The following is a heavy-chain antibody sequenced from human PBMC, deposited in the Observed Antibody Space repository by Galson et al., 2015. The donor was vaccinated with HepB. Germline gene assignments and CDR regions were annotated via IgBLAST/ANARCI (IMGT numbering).Heavy chain of an antibody. V-gene: IGHV3-23*01. D-gene: IGHD6-13*01. CDR3: AKSKHSSSCEFDY. Sequence: SLRLSCAASGFTFSSYAMSWVRQAPGKGLEWVSGISGSGGSTYYADSVKGRFTISRDNSKNTLYLQMNSLRAEDTAVYYCAKSKHSSSCEFDYWGQGTLVTVSS. J-gene: IGHJ4*02. CDR1: GFTFSSYA. CDR2: ISGSGGST.